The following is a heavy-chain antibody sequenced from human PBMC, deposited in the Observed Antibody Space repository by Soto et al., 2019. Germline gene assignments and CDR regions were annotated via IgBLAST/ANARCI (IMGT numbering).Heavy chain of an antibody. J-gene: IGHJ5*02. Sequence: ASVTVSCKAAGDSFTGYFLHWVRQAPGQGLEWMGWINPNTGGTNYAQNFQGRVTMTRDTSISTAYMELNSLRSDDTAIYYCARVAWFRELPAPWTQGTLVIVSS. V-gene: IGHV1-2*02. CDR2: INPNTGGT. CDR3: ARVAWFRELPAP. D-gene: IGHD3-10*01. CDR1: GDSFTGYF.